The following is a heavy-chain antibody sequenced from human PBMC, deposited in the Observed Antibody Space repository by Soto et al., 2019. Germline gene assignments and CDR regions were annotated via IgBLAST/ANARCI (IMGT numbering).Heavy chain of an antibody. CDR3: ARERGSRSYGMDV. CDR1: GFTFSIYD. J-gene: IGHJ6*02. Sequence: QVQLVESGGGVVQPGRSLRLSCAASGFTFSIYDMHWVRQAPGKGLEWVAVIWYDGNNKYYADSVKGRFTISRDNSKNTLYRQMSSLRAEETAVYYGARERGSRSYGMDVWGQGTTVIVSS. CDR2: IWYDGNNK. D-gene: IGHD6-13*01. V-gene: IGHV3-33*01.